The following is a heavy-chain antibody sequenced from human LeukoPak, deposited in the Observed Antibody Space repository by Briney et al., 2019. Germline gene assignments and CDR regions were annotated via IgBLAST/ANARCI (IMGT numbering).Heavy chain of an antibody. D-gene: IGHD6-19*01. CDR3: ATKQWLAPPPDS. CDR1: GFTLSKYW. CDR2: INTDRTVT. J-gene: IGHJ4*02. V-gene: IGHV3-74*01. Sequence: PGGSLRLSCAASGFTLSKYWMLCVRGAPGKRLESVSRINTDRTVTTYADSVKGRFTVSRDNADNTMFLQMNSVRDEDTAVYYCATKQWLAPPPDSWGQGTPVTVSS.